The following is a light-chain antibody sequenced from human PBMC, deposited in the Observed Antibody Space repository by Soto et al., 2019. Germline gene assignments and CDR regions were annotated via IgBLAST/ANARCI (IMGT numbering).Light chain of an antibody. Sequence: DIQMTQSPSSLSASVGARVSITCQASEDIRTSLSWFQHKPGRAPKLLIYDASYLETGVPSRFRGSGSGTDFTLTISSLQPEDIATYYGQHYNNLPPFAFGPGTIVDIK. V-gene: IGKV1-33*01. CDR2: DAS. CDR1: EDIRTS. CDR3: QHYNNLPPFA. J-gene: IGKJ3*01.